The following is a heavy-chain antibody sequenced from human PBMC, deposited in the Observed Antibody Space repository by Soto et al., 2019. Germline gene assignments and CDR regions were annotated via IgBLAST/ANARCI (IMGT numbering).Heavy chain of an antibody. V-gene: IGHV3-23*01. J-gene: IGHJ5*02. D-gene: IGHD2-2*01. CDR3: ATDTIPVATPWVAP. CDR1: GFTFSNYA. Sequence: EVKLLESGGGLVQPGGSLRLSCAASGFTFSNYAMSWVRQAPGTGLEWVPTLSGSGGSTYYADSVKGRFTISRDNSKNTLYLHMNSLRAADTAVYYCATDTIPVATPWVAPWGEGTLVTVSS. CDR2: LSGSGGST.